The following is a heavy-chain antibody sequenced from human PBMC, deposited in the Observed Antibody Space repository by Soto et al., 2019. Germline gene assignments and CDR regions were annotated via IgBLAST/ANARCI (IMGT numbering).Heavy chain of an antibody. V-gene: IGHV1-8*01. CDR3: ARGRGIYVWGSRSRGLAY. CDR1: GYTFTSYD. Sequence: GASVKVSCKASGYTFTSYDINWVRQATGQGLEWMGWMNPNSGNTGYAQKFQGRVTMTRNTSISTAYMELSSLRSEDTAVYYCARGRGIYVWGSRSRGLAYWGQGTLVTVSS. J-gene: IGHJ4*02. D-gene: IGHD3-16*01. CDR2: MNPNSGNT.